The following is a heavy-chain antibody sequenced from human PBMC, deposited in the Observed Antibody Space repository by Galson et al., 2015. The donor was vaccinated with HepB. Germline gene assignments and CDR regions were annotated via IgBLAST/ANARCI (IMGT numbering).Heavy chain of an antibody. D-gene: IGHD2-21*01. V-gene: IGHV3-48*01. CDR1: GFTFSSYS. Sequence: SLRLSCAASGFTFSSYSMNWVRQAPGKGLEWVSYISSSSSTIYYADSVKGRFTISRDNAKNSLYLQMNSLRAEDTAVYYCARSKYCGGDCYYYWGQGTLVTVSS. J-gene: IGHJ4*02. CDR2: ISSSSSTI. CDR3: ARSKYCGGDCYYY.